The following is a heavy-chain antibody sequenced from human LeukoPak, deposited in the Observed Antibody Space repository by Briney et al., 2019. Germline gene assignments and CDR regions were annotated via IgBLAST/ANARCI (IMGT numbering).Heavy chain of an antibody. V-gene: IGHV4-30-2*01. J-gene: IGHJ6*03. CDR1: GGSISSGGYY. D-gene: IGHD2-2*01. CDR2: IYHSGST. Sequence: SQDLSLNCTVSGGSISSGGYYWSWIRQPPGKGLEWIGYIYHSGSTYYNPSLKSRVTISVDRSKNQFSLKLSSVTAADTAVYYCARVGVVPAAPAWYMDVWGKGITVTVSS. CDR3: ARVGVVPAAPAWYMDV.